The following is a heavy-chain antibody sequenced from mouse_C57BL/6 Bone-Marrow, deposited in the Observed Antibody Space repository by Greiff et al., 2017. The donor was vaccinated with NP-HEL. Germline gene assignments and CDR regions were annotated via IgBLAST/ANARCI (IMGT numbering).Heavy chain of an antibody. V-gene: IGHV3-1*01. Sequence: EVQLQQSGPGMVKPSQSLSLTCTVTGYSITSGYDWHWIRHFPGNKLEWMGYISYSGSTNYNPSLKSRISITHDTSKNHFFLKLNSVTTEDTATYYCASMVNYYAMDYWGQGTSVTVSS. CDR2: ISYSGST. J-gene: IGHJ4*01. D-gene: IGHD2-13*01. CDR1: GYSITSGYD. CDR3: ASMVNYYAMDY.